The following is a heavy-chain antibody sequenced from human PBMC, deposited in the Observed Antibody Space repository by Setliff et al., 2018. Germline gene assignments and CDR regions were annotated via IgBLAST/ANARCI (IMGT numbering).Heavy chain of an antibody. CDR2: IFPADADT. D-gene: IGHD2-2*01. Sequence: GESLTISCKESRDSFTNYWIIWVRQVPGKGLEWMGMIFPADADTRYNPSFKGQVTMSLDRSITTAYLQWDSLKASDTAIYYCAQKHQRASWAFDPWGRGTRGTAPQ. V-gene: IGHV5-51*01. CDR3: AQKHQRASWAFDP. J-gene: IGHJ5*02. CDR1: RDSFTNYW.